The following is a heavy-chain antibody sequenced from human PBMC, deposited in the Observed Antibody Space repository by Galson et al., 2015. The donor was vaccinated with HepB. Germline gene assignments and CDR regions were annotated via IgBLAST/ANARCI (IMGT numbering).Heavy chain of an antibody. CDR2: ISCDSDNT. CDR1: GYNFTNG. D-gene: IGHD6-19*01. V-gene: IGHV1-18*01. Sequence: SVKVSCKASGYNFTNGMSWVRQAPGQGLECMGWISCDSDNTRYAEKFQGRVTMTTATSTNTAYMDLRSLTSDDTAIYYCSTGHSSVWSFDFWGQGTLVTVSS. J-gene: IGHJ4*02. CDR3: STGHSSVWSFDF.